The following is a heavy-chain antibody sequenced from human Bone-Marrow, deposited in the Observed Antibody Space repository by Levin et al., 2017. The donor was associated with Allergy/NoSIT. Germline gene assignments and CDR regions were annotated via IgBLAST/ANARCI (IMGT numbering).Heavy chain of an antibody. CDR3: ARAGVGSADY. Sequence: LSLTCAASGFTFSTSWIHWVRQVPGKGLVWVSRISSDGSSAIYADSVKGRFTVSRDNAKNTLYLQMNSLRAEDTALYYCARAGVGSADYWGQGTLVTVSS. J-gene: IGHJ4*02. CDR2: ISSDGSSA. CDR1: GFTFSTSW. V-gene: IGHV3-74*01. D-gene: IGHD3-10*01.